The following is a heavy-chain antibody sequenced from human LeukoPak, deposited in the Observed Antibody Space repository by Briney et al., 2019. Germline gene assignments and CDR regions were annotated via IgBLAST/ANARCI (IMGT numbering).Heavy chain of an antibody. CDR2: INTNTGNP. CDR1: GYTFTSYA. D-gene: IGHD6-19*01. Sequence: GASVKVSCKASGYTFTSYAMNWVRQAPGQGLEWMGWINTNTGNPTYAQGFTGRFVFSLDTSVSTAYLQISSLKAEDTAVYYCARELGPGRIAVAAHDAFDIWGQGTMVTVSS. J-gene: IGHJ3*02. CDR3: ARELGPGRIAVAAHDAFDI. V-gene: IGHV7-4-1*02.